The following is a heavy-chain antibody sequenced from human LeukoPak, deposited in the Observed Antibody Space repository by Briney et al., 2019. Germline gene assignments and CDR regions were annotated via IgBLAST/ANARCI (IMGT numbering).Heavy chain of an antibody. D-gene: IGHD6-13*01. CDR2: IYMSGST. J-gene: IGHJ3*02. V-gene: IGHV4-4*07. CDR3: AREAGSSWSRGLDI. Sequence: PSETLSLTCTVSGGSISSYYWSWLRQPAGKGLEWIGRIYMSGSTNYNSSLKSRVNMSVDTSKNQFSLNLSSVTAADTAVYYCAREAGSSWSRGLDIWGQGTVVTVSS. CDR1: GGSISSYY.